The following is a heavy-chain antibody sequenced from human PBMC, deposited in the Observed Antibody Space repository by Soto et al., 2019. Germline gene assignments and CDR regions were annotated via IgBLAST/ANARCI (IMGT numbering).Heavy chain of an antibody. CDR3: ARDSYCSGGSCYSLSWYYYYYMDV. Sequence: GGSLRLSCAASGFTFSSYAMSWVRQAPGKGLEWVSDISSSGSTTYYADSVKGRFTISRDNAKNSLYLQMNSLRAEDTAVYYCARDSYCSGGSCYSLSWYYYYYMDVWGKGTTVTVSS. CDR1: GFTFSSYA. J-gene: IGHJ6*03. D-gene: IGHD2-15*01. CDR2: ISSSGSTT. V-gene: IGHV3-48*01.